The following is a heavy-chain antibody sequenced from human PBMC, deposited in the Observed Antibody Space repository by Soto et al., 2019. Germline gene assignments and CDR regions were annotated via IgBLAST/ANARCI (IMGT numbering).Heavy chain of an antibody. Sequence: IRQPPGKGLEWIGYIYHSGSTYYNPSLKSRVTISVDRSKNQFSLKLSSVTAADTAVYYFARAGGFALDAFDIWGQGTMVTVSS. CDR3: ARAGGFALDAFDI. D-gene: IGHD6-19*01. J-gene: IGHJ3*02. CDR2: IYHSGST. V-gene: IGHV4-30-2*01.